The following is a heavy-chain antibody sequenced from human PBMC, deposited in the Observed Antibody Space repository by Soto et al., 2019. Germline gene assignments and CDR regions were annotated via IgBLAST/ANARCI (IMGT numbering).Heavy chain of an antibody. J-gene: IGHJ5*01. CDR2: ISGSGGST. Sequence: GYLRLSCAASGLTFSSYAMSWVRQAPGKGLEWVSAISGSGGSTYYADSVKGRFTISRDNSKNTLYLQMNSLRAEDTAVYYCAKGPYCSSICSNEPGVGCFDSRDKGTLVT. CDR3: AKGPYCSSICSNEPGVGCFDS. D-gene: IGHD2-2*01. CDR1: GLTFSSYA. V-gene: IGHV3-23*01.